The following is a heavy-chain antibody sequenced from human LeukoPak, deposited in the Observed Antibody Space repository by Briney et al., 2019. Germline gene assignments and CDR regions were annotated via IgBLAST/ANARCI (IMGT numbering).Heavy chain of an antibody. CDR3: AREGIGVVPVVGMDV. CDR2: IYYSGST. J-gene: IGHJ6*02. D-gene: IGHD2-2*01. V-gene: IGHV4-31*03. CDR1: GGSISSVGYF. Sequence: ASQTLSLTCTVSGGSISSVGYFWSWIRQHPGKGLEWIGYIYYSGSTYYNPSLKSRVTISVDTSKNQFSLKLSSVTAADTAVYYCAREGIGVVPVVGMDVWGQGTTVTVSS.